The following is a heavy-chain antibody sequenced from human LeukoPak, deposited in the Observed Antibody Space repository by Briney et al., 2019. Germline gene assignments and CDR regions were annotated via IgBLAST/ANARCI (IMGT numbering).Heavy chain of an antibody. V-gene: IGHV4-4*07. D-gene: IGHD5-12*01. CDR2: IYTSGSH. CDR1: GRSISSYY. J-gene: IGHJ4*01. CDR3: ATDRQGCSGYVYYFDC. Sequence: PSETLSLTCTVSGRSISSYYWSWIRQPAGRGLEWIGCIYTSGSHNYNPSLKSRVTISVEESKNQLSQKLICVPAADTAVFYCATDRQGCSGYVYYFDCWGQGTLVTVSS.